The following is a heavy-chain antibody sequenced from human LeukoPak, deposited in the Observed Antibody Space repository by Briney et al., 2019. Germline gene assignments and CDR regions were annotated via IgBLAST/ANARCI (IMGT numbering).Heavy chain of an antibody. Sequence: GGSLRLSCAASGSTFSSYAMHWVRQAPGKGLEWVAVISYDGSNKYYADSVKGRFTISRDNSKNTLYLQMNSLRAEDTAVYYCARELDRGIPEGYDYADFDYWGQGTLVTVSS. D-gene: IGHD3-16*01. CDR2: ISYDGSNK. J-gene: IGHJ4*02. CDR3: ARELDRGIPEGYDYADFDY. V-gene: IGHV3-30-3*01. CDR1: GSTFSSYA.